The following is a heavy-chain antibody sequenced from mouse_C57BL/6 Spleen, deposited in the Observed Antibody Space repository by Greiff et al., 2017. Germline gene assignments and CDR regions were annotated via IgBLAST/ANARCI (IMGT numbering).Heavy chain of an antibody. V-gene: IGHV5-17*01. CDR1: GFTFSDYG. D-gene: IGHD2-4*01. J-gene: IGHJ3*01. Sequence: EVQRVESGGGLVKPGGSLKLSCAASGFTFSDYGMHWVRQAPEKGLEWVAYISSGSSTIYYADTVKGRFTISRDNAKNTLFLQMTSLRSEETAMYYCARDGTTMITTEGFAYWGQGTLVTVSA. CDR3: ARDGTTMITTEGFAY. CDR2: ISSGSSTI.